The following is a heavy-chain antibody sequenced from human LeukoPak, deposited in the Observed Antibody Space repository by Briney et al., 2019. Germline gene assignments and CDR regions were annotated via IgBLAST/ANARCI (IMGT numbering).Heavy chain of an antibody. Sequence: GRSLRLSCAASGFTFSSYAMPWVRQAPGKGLEWVAVISCDGSNKYYADSVKGRFTISRDNSKNTLYLQMNSLRAEDTAVYYCASSGSDSLYYFDYWGQGTLVTVSS. V-gene: IGHV3-30-3*01. CDR1: GFTFSSYA. CDR2: ISCDGSNK. J-gene: IGHJ4*02. CDR3: ASSGSDSLYYFDY. D-gene: IGHD3-10*01.